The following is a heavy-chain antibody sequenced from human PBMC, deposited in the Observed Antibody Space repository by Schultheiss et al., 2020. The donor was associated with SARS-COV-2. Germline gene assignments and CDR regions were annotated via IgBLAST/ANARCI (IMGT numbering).Heavy chain of an antibody. CDR1: GFTFSSYG. J-gene: IGHJ4*02. V-gene: IGHV3-23*01. CDR3: AKDAPGGSSPLEVDY. D-gene: IGHD6-6*01. Sequence: GGSLRLSCAASGFTFSSYGMHWVRQAPGKGLEWVSAISGSGGSTYYADSVKGRFTISRDNSKNTLYLQMNSLRAEDTAVYYCAKDAPGGSSPLEVDYWGQGTLVTVSS. CDR2: ISGSGGST.